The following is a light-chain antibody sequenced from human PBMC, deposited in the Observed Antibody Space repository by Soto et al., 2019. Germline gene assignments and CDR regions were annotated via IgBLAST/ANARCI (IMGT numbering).Light chain of an antibody. J-gene: IGKJ2*01. CDR2: AAS. V-gene: IGKV1-39*01. CDR3: QQSYSNPRYT. Sequence: DIKMTQSPSSLSASVGDRVTITCRASQTISTYLNWYQQKPGKAPNILIYAASSLQSDVPSMFSGSRSGTAFTITISSLQPEDSATYYCQQSYSNPRYTFGQGTKLEIK. CDR1: QTISTY.